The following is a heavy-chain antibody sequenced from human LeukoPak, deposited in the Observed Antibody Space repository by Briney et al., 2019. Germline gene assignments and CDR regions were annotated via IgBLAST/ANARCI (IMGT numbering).Heavy chain of an antibody. CDR1: GYTFTSYG. D-gene: IGHD6-13*01. CDR3: AGLYSSSWYLGFWFDP. J-gene: IGHJ5*02. V-gene: IGHV1-18*01. CDR2: ISAYNGNT. Sequence: ASVKVSCKASGYTFTSYGISWVRQAPGQGLEWMGWISAYNGNTNYAQKLQGRVTMTTDTSTSTAYMELRSLRSDDTAVYYCAGLYSSSWYLGFWFDPWGQGTLVTVSS.